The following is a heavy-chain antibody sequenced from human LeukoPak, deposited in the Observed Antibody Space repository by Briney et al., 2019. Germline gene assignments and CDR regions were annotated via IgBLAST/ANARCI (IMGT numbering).Heavy chain of an antibody. Sequence: ASVKVSCKASGYTFTSYGISWVRQAPGQGLEWVGWISAYNGNTNYAQKLQGRVTMTTDTSTSTAYMELRSLRSDDTAVYYCARSPGGVPAAIRPPVGDYWGQGTLVTVSS. V-gene: IGHV1-18*01. CDR2: ISAYNGNT. D-gene: IGHD2-2*02. J-gene: IGHJ4*02. CDR1: GYTFTSYG. CDR3: ARSPGGVPAAIRPPVGDY.